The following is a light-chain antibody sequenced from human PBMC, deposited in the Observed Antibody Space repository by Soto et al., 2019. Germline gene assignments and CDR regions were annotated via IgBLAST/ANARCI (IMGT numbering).Light chain of an antibody. CDR1: QSISSW. CDR2: KAS. V-gene: IGKV1-5*03. CDR3: QQYKTYSS. J-gene: IGKJ4*01. Sequence: DIQMTQSPSTLSASLGDKVTITCRASQSISSWLAWYQQKPGKAPNLLIYKASKLESGVPSRFSGTGFGTEFSLTISSLQPDDFATYYCQQYKTYSSFGGGTTVDIK.